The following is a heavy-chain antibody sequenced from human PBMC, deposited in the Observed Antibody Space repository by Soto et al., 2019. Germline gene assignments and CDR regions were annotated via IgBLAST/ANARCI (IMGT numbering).Heavy chain of an antibody. D-gene: IGHD4-4*01. CDR2: ISGSGGST. CDR1: GFTFSSYA. CDR3: EKEGANDYSNYGHYYYGMDV. J-gene: IGHJ6*04. V-gene: IGHV3-23*01. Sequence: PGGSLRLSCAASGFTFSSYAMSWVRQAPGKGLEWVSAISGSGGSTYYADSVKGRFTISRDNSKNTLYLQMNSLRAEDTAVYYCEKEGANDYSNYGHYYYGMDVWGKGTTVTVSS.